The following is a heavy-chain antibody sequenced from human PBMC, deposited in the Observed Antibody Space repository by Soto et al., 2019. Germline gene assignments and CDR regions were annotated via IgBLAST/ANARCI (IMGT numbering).Heavy chain of an antibody. J-gene: IGHJ3*02. CDR2: IYPGDSDN. V-gene: IGHV5-51*01. D-gene: IGHD5-18*01. CDR1: GYSFTSYW. Sequence: GESLKISCKGYGYSFTSYWIGWGRQMPGKGQEWMGIIYPGDSDNRYSPSFQGQVTISADKSISTAYLQWSSLKASDTAMYFCARHPAYSYGHGDAFDIWGPGTMVTVSS. CDR3: ARHPAYSYGHGDAFDI.